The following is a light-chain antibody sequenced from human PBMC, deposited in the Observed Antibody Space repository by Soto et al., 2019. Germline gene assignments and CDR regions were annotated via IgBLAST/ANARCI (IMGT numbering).Light chain of an antibody. J-gene: IGKJ5*01. V-gene: IGKV1-39*01. CDR1: QTISRN. Sequence: RVTIPCRASQTISRNLNWYQQKPGKAPKLLIYAASSLQSGVPSRFSGSGSGTDFTLAISRLQPEDFATYYCQQSDSIPITCGQGTRLGL. CDR3: QQSDSIPIT. CDR2: AAS.